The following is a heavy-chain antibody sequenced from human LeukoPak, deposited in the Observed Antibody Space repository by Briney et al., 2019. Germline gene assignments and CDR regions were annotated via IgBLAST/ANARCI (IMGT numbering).Heavy chain of an antibody. Sequence: PGGSLRLSCSVSGFSISDYAMHWVRQAPGKGLEYVSSISSTGGSTYYVDSVKGRFTISRDNSKNALYLQMSSLRTEDTAVYYCVKDRWVDYWGQGILVSVSS. D-gene: IGHD3-16*01. V-gene: IGHV3-64D*09. CDR3: VKDRWVDY. CDR1: GFSISDYA. CDR2: ISSTGGST. J-gene: IGHJ4*02.